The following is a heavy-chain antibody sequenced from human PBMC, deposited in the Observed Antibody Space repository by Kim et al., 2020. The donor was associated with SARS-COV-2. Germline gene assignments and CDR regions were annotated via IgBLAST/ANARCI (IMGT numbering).Heavy chain of an antibody. CDR1: GFTFSSYS. J-gene: IGHJ3*02. CDR3: ARIGRVGSSDAFDI. D-gene: IGHD3-10*01. Sequence: GGSLRLSCAASGFTFSSYSMNWVRQAPGKGLEWVSYISSSSSTIYYADSVKGRFTISRDNAKNSLYLQMNSLRAEDTAVYYCARIGRVGSSDAFDIWGQGTMVTVSS. V-gene: IGHV3-48*04. CDR2: ISSSSSTI.